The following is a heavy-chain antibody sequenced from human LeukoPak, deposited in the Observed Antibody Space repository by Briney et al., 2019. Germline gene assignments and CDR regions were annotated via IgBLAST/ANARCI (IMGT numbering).Heavy chain of an antibody. Sequence: GESLKISCKGSGYSFASYWIGWVRQMPGKGLEWMGIIFPGDSDTRYSPSFEGQVTISADRSNNTAYLQWRSLEASDTAIYYCARRIFGGGGYAFDIWGQGTVVTVSS. J-gene: IGHJ3*02. D-gene: IGHD3-16*01. CDR3: ARRIFGGGGYAFDI. CDR2: IFPGDSDT. V-gene: IGHV5-51*01. CDR1: GYSFASYW.